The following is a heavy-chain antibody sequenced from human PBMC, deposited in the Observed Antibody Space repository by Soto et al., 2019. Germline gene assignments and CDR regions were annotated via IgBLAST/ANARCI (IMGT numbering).Heavy chain of an antibody. CDR3: AKPTDYNWNDY. Sequence: PGGSLRLSCAASGFTFSSYTMSWVRQAPGKGLEWISAVSGSGGSTDYADSVKGRFTISRDNSKDTLYLQMNNLRAEDTAVYYCAKPTDYNWNDYWGQGTLVTVSS. CDR2: VSGSGGST. CDR1: GFTFSSYT. V-gene: IGHV3-23*01. J-gene: IGHJ4*02. D-gene: IGHD1-20*01.